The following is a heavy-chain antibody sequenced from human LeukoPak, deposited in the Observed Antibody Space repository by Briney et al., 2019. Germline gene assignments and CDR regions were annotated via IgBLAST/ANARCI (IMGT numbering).Heavy chain of an antibody. J-gene: IGHJ5*02. V-gene: IGHV1-2*02. D-gene: IGHD3-10*01. Sequence: ASVKVSCKASGYTFTGYYVHWVRQAPGQGFEWMGWINPNSGGTNYAQKFQGRVTMTRDTSISTAYMELSRLRSDDTAVYYCARAEGYYGSGFFDPWGQGTLVTVSS. CDR1: GYTFTGYY. CDR2: INPNSGGT. CDR3: ARAEGYYGSGFFDP.